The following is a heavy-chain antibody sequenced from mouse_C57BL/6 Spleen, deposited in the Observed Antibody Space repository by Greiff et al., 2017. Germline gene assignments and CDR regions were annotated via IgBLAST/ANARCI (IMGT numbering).Heavy chain of an antibody. D-gene: IGHD1-1*01. CDR1: GYTFTSYW. Sequence: QVQLQQPGAELVRPGSSVKLSCKASGYTFTSYWMDWVKQRPGQGLAWIGNIYPSDSETHYNQKFKDKATLTVDKSSSTAYMQLSSLTSEDSAVYYCARFPITTVVATDYAMDYWGQGTSVTVSS. CDR2: IYPSDSET. V-gene: IGHV1-61*01. J-gene: IGHJ4*01. CDR3: ARFPITTVVATDYAMDY.